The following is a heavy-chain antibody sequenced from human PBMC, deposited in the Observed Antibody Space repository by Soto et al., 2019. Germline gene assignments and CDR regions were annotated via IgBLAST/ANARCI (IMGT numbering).Heavy chain of an antibody. CDR2: IYHSGST. Sequence: PSETLSLTCAVSSDSISNGHWWRWVRQPPGKGLEWIGEIYHSGSTNYNPSLKSRVTMSVDKSKNQFSLKLSSVTAADTAVYYCARGRTLGAKDYYYGMDVWGQGTTVTVSS. D-gene: IGHD1-26*01. CDR3: ARGRTLGAKDYYYGMDV. CDR1: SDSISNGHW. J-gene: IGHJ6*02. V-gene: IGHV4-4*02.